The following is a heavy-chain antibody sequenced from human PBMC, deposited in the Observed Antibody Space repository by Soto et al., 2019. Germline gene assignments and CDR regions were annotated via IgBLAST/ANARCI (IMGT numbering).Heavy chain of an antibody. V-gene: IGHV3-23*01. Sequence: GESLKISCAASGFTFSSYAMSWVRQAPGKGLEWVSAISGSGGSTYYADSVKGRFTISRDNSKNTLYLQMNSLRAEDTAVYYCAKDRLTGVVDYWGQGTLVTVSS. CDR2: ISGSGGST. J-gene: IGHJ4*02. CDR1: GFTFSSYA. D-gene: IGHD3-9*01. CDR3: AKDRLTGVVDY.